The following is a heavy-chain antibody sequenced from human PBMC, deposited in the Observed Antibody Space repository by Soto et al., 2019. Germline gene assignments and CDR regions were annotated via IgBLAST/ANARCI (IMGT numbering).Heavy chain of an antibody. CDR3: ASKAAVNYYCSVREF. J-gene: IGHJ6*04. CDR2: IIPIFGTA. Sequence: SVKVSCKASGGTFSSYAISWVRQAPGQGLEWMGGIIPIFGTANYAQKFQGRVTITADESTSTAYMELSSLRSEDTAVYYCASKAAVNYYCSVREFWGKGTTVPVSP. CDR1: GGTFSSYA. V-gene: IGHV1-69*13. D-gene: IGHD6-25*01.